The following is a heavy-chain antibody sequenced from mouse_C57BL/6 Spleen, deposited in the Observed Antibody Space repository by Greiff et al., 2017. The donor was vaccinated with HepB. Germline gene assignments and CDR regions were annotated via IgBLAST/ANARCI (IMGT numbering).Heavy chain of an antibody. Sequence: VQLHESGAELVKPGASVKISCKASGYAFSSYWMNWVKQRPGKGLEWIGQIYPGDGDTNYNGKFKGKATLTADKSSSTAYMQLSSLTSEDSAVYFCAKKSLDYWYFDVWGTGTTVTVSS. V-gene: IGHV1-80*01. D-gene: IGHD6-1*01. CDR3: AKKSLDYWYFDV. CDR2: IYPGDGDT. J-gene: IGHJ1*03. CDR1: GYAFSSYW.